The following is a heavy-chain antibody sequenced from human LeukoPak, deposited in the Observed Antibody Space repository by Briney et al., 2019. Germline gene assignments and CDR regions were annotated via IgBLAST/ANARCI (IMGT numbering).Heavy chain of an antibody. V-gene: IGHV1-8*01. J-gene: IGHJ3*02. Sequence: SVKVSCTPSGYTFTSYVINGLGEAAGQGREWMGWMNPNSGNTGYAQKFKGRVTMTRNTSISPTNLELSSQRYEDTAVYYYARGLGTYYDFWSGYLAITGRQNDAFDIWGQGTMVTVSS. CDR3: ARGLGTYYDFWSGYLAITGRQNDAFDI. CDR2: MNPNSGNT. D-gene: IGHD3-3*01. CDR1: GYTFTSYV.